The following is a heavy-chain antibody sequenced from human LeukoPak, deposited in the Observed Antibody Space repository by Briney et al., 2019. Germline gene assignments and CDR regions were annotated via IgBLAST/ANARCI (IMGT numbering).Heavy chain of an antibody. CDR3: ARDIGGSYTAIDY. J-gene: IGHJ4*02. V-gene: IGHV3-21*01. D-gene: IGHD1-26*01. CDR2: ISSSSAHI. Sequence: GGSLRLSWAASGLTISSYSMNWVRQAPGKGLEWVSSISSSSAHINYADSVKGLFTISRDNPRNSLYLQMNSLRAEDTAVYYCARDIGGSYTAIDYWGQGTLVTVSS. CDR1: GLTISSYS.